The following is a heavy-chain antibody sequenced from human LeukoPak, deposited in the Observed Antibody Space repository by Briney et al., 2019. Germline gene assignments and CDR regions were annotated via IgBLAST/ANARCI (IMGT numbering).Heavy chain of an antibody. Sequence: PGGSLRLSCRASRFSFSDYDMHWVRRAPGKGLEWVAVISSDGSRKHYGDSVKGRFTISRDNSKNTLYLQMTSLRAEDTARYYCAKHLRLVRYFDSWGQGTLVTVSS. CDR2: ISSDGSRK. J-gene: IGHJ4*02. V-gene: IGHV3-30*18. CDR3: AKHLRLVRYFDS. D-gene: IGHD6-6*01. CDR1: RFSFSDYD.